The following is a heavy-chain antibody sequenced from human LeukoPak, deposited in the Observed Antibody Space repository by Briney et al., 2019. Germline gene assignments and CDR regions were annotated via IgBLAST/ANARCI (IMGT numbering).Heavy chain of an antibody. CDR1: GYTFSNYG. V-gene: IGHV1-18*01. D-gene: IGHD3-3*01. J-gene: IGHJ4*02. CDR3: ARGPGDYYAFWSGYLTFDY. CDR2: ISAYNGNT. Sequence: ASVKVSCKASGYTFSNYGISWVRQAPGQGLEWMGWISAYNGNTNYAQKLQGRVSMTTDTSTSTAYMELRSLRSDDTAVYYCARGPGDYYAFWSGYLTFDYWGPGTLVTVSS.